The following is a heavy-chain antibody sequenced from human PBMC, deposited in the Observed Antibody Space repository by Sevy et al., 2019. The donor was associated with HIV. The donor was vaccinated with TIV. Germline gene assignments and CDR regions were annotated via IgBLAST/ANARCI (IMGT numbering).Heavy chain of an antibody. CDR2: INPNSGGT. J-gene: IGHJ4*02. V-gene: IGHV1-2*02. CDR1: GYTFTGYY. D-gene: IGHD5-18*01. Sequence: ASVKVSCKASGYTFTGYYMHWVRQAPGQGLEWMGWINPNSGGTNYAQKFQGRVTMTRDTSISTAYMELSRLRSDDMAVYYCARDQVRRNVDTHYWGQGTLVTVSS. CDR3: ARDQVRRNVDTHY.